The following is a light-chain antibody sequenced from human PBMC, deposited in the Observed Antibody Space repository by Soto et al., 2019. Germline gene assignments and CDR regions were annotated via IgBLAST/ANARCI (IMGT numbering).Light chain of an antibody. J-gene: IGKJ4*01. Sequence: IVLTQSPGTLSLSPGERASLSCRASQSVRSTYLAWYQQKPGQAPRLLIYGASSRATDIPDRFSGSGSGTDFTLTISRLEPEDFAVYYCQQYGNSPLTFGGGTKVEIK. CDR2: GAS. V-gene: IGKV3-20*01. CDR1: QSVRSTY. CDR3: QQYGNSPLT.